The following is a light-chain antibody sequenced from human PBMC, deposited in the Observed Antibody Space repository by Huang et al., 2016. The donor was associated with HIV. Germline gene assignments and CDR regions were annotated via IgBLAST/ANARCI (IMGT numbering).Light chain of an antibody. CDR2: WAS. J-gene: IGKJ3*01. Sequence: DIVMTQSPDSLAVSLGERATINCKSSQTILHDSDRRDYLAWYQHKPGQPPKLLIRWASIRKAGVPDRFIGSGSGTDFTLTISSLQAEDVAVYYCQQYYSSPFTFGPGTNVDI. CDR1: QTILHDSDRRDY. V-gene: IGKV4-1*01. CDR3: QQYYSSPFT.